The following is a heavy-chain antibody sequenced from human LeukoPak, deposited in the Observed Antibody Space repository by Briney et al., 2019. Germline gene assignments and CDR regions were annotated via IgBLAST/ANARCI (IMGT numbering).Heavy chain of an antibody. J-gene: IGHJ5*02. CDR3: ARVEFGDGRGWFDP. Sequence: ASQTLSLTCTVSGGSISSGGYYWSWIRQHPGKGLEWIGCIYYSGSTYYNPSLKSRVTISVDTSKNQFSLKLSSVTAADTAVYYCARVEFGDGRGWFDPWGQGTLVTVSS. CDR1: GGSISSGGYY. CDR2: IYYSGST. D-gene: IGHD2-21*02. V-gene: IGHV4-31*03.